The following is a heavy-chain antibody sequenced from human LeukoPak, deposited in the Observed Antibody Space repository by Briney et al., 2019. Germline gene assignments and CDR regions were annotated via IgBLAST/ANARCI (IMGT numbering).Heavy chain of an antibody. CDR1: GYTFTGYY. J-gene: IGHJ5*02. D-gene: IGHD1-26*01. CDR3: ARGGGYSGSYYSDWFDP. Sequence: ASVKVSCKASGYTFTGYYMHWVRQAPGQGLEWMGWINPNSGGTNYAQKFQGRVTMTRDTSISTAYTELSRLRSDDTAVYYCARGGGYSGSYYSDWFDPWGQGTLVTVSS. V-gene: IGHV1-2*02. CDR2: INPNSGGT.